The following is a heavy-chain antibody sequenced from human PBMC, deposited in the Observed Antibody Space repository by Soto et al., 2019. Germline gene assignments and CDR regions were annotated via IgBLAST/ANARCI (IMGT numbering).Heavy chain of an antibody. D-gene: IGHD3-3*01. CDR2: ITTSDDIT. V-gene: IGHV3-23*01. J-gene: IGHJ5*02. CDR1: GFIFKDFA. CDR3: TKGDSSGYFDPSSGYSTPDH. Sequence: EVRLFESGGGLVEPGESLRLCCAASGFIFKDFAMSWVRQAPGKGLEWVSTITTSDDITYSADSVRGRFTISRDNSANTLCLQMSSLRGDDTATYYCTKGDSSGYFDPSSGYSTPDHWGQGTLVTVSS.